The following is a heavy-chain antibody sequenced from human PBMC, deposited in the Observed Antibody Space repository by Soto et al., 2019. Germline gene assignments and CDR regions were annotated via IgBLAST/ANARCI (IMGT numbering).Heavy chain of an antibody. J-gene: IGHJ4*02. CDR1: GGSISSGGYY. CDR3: ARGLRDYGDYLDY. D-gene: IGHD4-17*01. Sequence: LCGGSISSGGYYWSWIRQHPGKGLEWIGYIYYSGSTYYNPSLKSRVTISVDTSKNQFSLKLSSVTAADTAVYYCARGLRDYGDYLDYWGQGTLVTVSS. CDR2: IYYSGST. V-gene: IGHV4-31*02.